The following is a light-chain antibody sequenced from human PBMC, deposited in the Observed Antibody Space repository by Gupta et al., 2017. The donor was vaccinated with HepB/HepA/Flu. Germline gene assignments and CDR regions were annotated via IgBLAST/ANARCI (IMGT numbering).Light chain of an antibody. CDR1: SSDIGGNKF. CDR2: DVN. J-gene: IGLJ3*02. CDR3: CSYAGAYWV. V-gene: IGLV2-11*01. Sequence: QSALTQSRSVSGSPGQSVTISCTGTSSDIGGNKFVSWYQQHPGKAPKMMIYDVNKRPSGVPDRFSGSKSGNTASLTISGLQAEDEADYYCCSYAGAYWVFGGGTKLTVL.